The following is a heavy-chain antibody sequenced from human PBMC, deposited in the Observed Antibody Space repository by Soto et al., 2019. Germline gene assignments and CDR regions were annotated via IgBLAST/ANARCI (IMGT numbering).Heavy chain of an antibody. V-gene: IGHV1-2*02. CDR1: GYTFTGYY. D-gene: IGHD1-1*01. CDR2: INPNSGGT. J-gene: IGHJ4*02. CDR3: ARGRTGTTSYFDY. Sequence: GGSVKVSCKASGYTFTGYYLHWVRQAPGQGLEWMGWINPNSGGTNYAQKFQGRITMTRDTSISTAYMELSRLRSDDTAVYYCARGRTGTTSYFDYWGQGNLVTVSS.